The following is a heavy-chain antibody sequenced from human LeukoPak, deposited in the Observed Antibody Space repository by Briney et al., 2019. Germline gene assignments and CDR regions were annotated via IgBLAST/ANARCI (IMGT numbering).Heavy chain of an antibody. CDR2: IYHSGST. J-gene: IGHJ1*01. CDR1: GGSISSGGYS. V-gene: IGHV4-30-2*01. Sequence: ASETLSVTCAVSGGSISSGGYSWSWIRQPPGKGLEWIGYIYHSGSTYYNPSLKSRITISVDTSKNQFSLKLSSVTAADTAVYYCASPYGLGSYSVFQPWGQGTLVTVSS. D-gene: IGHD3-10*01. CDR3: ASPYGLGSYSVFQP.